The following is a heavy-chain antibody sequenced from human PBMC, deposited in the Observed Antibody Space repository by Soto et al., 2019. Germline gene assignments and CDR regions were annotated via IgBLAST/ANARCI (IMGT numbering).Heavy chain of an antibody. D-gene: IGHD1-7*01. V-gene: IGHV6-1*01. CDR3: AGTTSHYWYYMDV. Sequence: SQTLSLTCAVSGDSVSSNNAAWNWIRQSPSRGLEWLGRTYYRSRWYNDYAVSVKSRITVNPDTSKNQFSLQLTSVTPEDTAVYYCAGTTSHYWYYMDVWGKGTTVTVSS. CDR2: TYYRSRWYN. J-gene: IGHJ6*03. CDR1: GDSVSSNNAA.